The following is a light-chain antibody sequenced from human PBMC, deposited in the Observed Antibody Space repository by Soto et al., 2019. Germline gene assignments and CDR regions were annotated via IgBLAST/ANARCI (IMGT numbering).Light chain of an antibody. CDR1: QSVRTN. Sequence: EIVMTQSPVTLSVSPGERATLSCRASQSVRTNLAWYQHKPGQSPRLLIYGASNRATGFPARFSGSGSGTEFTLTINGLQSEDFAVYYCQQYNDNWPTFGQGTKVDIK. CDR3: QQYNDNWPT. V-gene: IGKV3-15*01. J-gene: IGKJ1*01. CDR2: GAS.